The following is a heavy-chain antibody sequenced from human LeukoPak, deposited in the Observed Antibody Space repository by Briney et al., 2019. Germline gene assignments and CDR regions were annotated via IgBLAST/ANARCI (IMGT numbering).Heavy chain of an antibody. Sequence: SVKVSCKASGYTFTGYYMHWVRQAPGQGLEWMGWINPNSGGTNYAQKFQGRVTMTRDTSISTAYMELSRLRSDDTAVYYCASDRCSSTSCLGGWFDPWGQGTLVTVSS. CDR1: GYTFTGYY. J-gene: IGHJ5*02. CDR2: INPNSGGT. CDR3: ASDRCSSTSCLGGWFDP. D-gene: IGHD2-2*01. V-gene: IGHV1-2*02.